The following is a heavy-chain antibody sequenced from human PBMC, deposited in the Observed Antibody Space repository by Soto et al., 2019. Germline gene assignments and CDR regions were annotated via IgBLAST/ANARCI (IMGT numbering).Heavy chain of an antibody. CDR1: GYSFLNYW. V-gene: IGHV5-51*01. Sequence: GESLKISCKGSGYSFLNYWIGWVRQMPGKELEWIGIIYPGDSSTRYSPSLQGQVTISVDKSISTAYLQWSSLKATDTAMYYCAIHAYDFWSGHPNPRYYYGMDVWGQGTTVTVSS. D-gene: IGHD3-3*01. CDR2: IYPGDSST. J-gene: IGHJ6*02. CDR3: AIHAYDFWSGHPNPRYYYGMDV.